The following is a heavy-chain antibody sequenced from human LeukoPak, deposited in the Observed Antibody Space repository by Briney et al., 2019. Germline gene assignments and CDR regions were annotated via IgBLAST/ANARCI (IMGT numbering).Heavy chain of an antibody. D-gene: IGHD6-19*01. CDR2: IKQDGSEK. CDR3: AKDQQWLDLYYFDY. J-gene: IGHJ4*02. Sequence: GGSLRLSCAASGFTFSSYWMSWVRQAPGKGLEWVANIKQDGSEKYYVDSVKGRFTISRDNSKNTLYLQMNSLRAEDTAVYYCAKDQQWLDLYYFDYWGQGTLVTVSS. V-gene: IGHV3-7*03. CDR1: GFTFSSYW.